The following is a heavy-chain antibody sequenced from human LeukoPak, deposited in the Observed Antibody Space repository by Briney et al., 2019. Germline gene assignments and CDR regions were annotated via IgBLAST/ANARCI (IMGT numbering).Heavy chain of an antibody. CDR3: ARGPRIVGATTPAGY. CDR1: GYTFTGYY. Sequence: ASVKVSCKASGYTFTGYYMHWVRQAPGQGLEWMGWINPNSGGTNYAQKFQGRVTMTRDTSIITAYMELSRLRSDDTAVYYCARGPRIVGATTPAGYWGQGTLVTVSS. CDR2: INPNSGGT. V-gene: IGHV1-2*02. D-gene: IGHD1-26*01. J-gene: IGHJ4*02.